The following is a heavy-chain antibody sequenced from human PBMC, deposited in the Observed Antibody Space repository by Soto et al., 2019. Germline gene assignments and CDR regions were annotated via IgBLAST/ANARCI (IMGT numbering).Heavy chain of an antibody. Sequence: EVQLLESGGGLVQPGGSLRLSCAASGFTFSSYAMSWVRQAPGKGLEWVSAISGSGGSTYYADSVKGRFTISRDNSKNTLYLQMNSLRAEDTAVYYCAKGSTLRFLEGLLYPGFDYWGQGTLVTVSS. D-gene: IGHD3-3*01. J-gene: IGHJ4*02. CDR2: ISGSGGST. V-gene: IGHV3-23*01. CDR1: GFTFSSYA. CDR3: AKGSTLRFLEGLLYPGFDY.